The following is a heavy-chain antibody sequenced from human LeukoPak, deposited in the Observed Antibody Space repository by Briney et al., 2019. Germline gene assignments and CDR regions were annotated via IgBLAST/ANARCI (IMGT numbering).Heavy chain of an antibody. CDR1: GGTFSSYA. Sequence: AASVKVSCKASGGTFSSYAISWVRQAPGQGLEWMGGIIPIFGTANYAQKFQGRVTMTRDTSISTAYMELSRLRSDDTAVYYCARVGYCSGGSCYSGGGGIDYWGQGTLVTVSS. D-gene: IGHD2-15*01. CDR2: IIPIFGTA. CDR3: ARVGYCSGGSCYSGGGGIDY. J-gene: IGHJ4*02. V-gene: IGHV1-69*05.